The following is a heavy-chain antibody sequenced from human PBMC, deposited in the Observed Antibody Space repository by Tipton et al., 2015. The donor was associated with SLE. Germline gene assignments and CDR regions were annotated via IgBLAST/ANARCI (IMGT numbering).Heavy chain of an antibody. D-gene: IGHD6-25*01. CDR3: ARQTDYSSGPFWY. CDR1: GYSFTNYW. J-gene: IGHJ4*02. Sequence: QSGAEVKKPGESLKISCKGSGYSFTNYWIGWVRQMPGKGLEWMGIIYPADSDTRYSPSFQGQVTISADKSISTAYLQWSSLRASDTAMYYCARQTDYSSGPFWYWGQGALVTVSS. CDR2: IYPADSDT. V-gene: IGHV5-51*01.